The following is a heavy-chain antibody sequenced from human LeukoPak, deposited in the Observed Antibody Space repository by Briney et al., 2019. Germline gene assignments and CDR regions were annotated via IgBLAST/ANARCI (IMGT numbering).Heavy chain of an antibody. CDR1: GGSISSYY. CDR2: IYTSGST. CDR3: ARSHYGSGSYYLGDY. D-gene: IGHD3-10*01. Sequence: SETLSLTCTVSGGSISSYYWSWIRQPPGKGLEWIGYIYTSGSTNYNPSLKSRVTISVDTSKNQFSLKLSSVTAADTAVYYCARSHYGSGSYYLGDYWGQGTLVTVSS. V-gene: IGHV4-4*09. J-gene: IGHJ4*02.